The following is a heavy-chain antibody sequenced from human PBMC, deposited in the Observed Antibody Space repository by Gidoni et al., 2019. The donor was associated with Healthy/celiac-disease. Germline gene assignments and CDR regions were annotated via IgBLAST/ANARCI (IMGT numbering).Heavy chain of an antibody. J-gene: IGHJ3*02. CDR1: GFTFDDYA. CDR3: AKGTPGIAVDDAFDI. D-gene: IGHD6-19*01. Sequence: EVQLAESGGGLVQPGWSLRLSCAASGFTFDDYAMHWVRQAPGKGLEWVSGISWNSGSIGYADSVKGRFTISRDNAKNSLYLQMNSLRAEDTALYYCAKGTPGIAVDDAFDIWGQGTMVTVSS. V-gene: IGHV3-9*01. CDR2: ISWNSGSI.